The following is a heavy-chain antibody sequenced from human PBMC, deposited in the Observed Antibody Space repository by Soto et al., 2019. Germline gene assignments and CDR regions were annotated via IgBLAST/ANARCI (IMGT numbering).Heavy chain of an antibody. CDR1: GYSFTTYW. CDR3: ATQAAAGKYYYAMDV. J-gene: IGHJ6*02. D-gene: IGHD6-13*01. CDR2: IYPGDSDT. V-gene: IGHV5-51*01. Sequence: EVQLVQSGAEVKKPGESLKISCKGSGYSFTTYWIGWVRQMPGKGLEGMVIIYPGDSDTRYSPSFQGQVTISADKSINTTYLQWSSLKAADTAIYDCATQAAAGKYYYAMDVWGQGTTVTVSS.